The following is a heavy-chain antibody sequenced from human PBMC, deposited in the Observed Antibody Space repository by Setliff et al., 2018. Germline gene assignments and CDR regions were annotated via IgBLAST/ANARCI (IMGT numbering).Heavy chain of an antibody. CDR3: VTSTIIIYYFDF. CDR2: ITGSGGDR. V-gene: IGHV3-23*01. J-gene: IGHJ4*02. CDR1: GFTFKTYA. D-gene: IGHD3-10*01. Sequence: GGSLRLSCAASGFTFKTYAMSWVRQAPGKGLEWVSFITGSGGDRDYADSVKGRFTISRDNSKNTLYLQMNSLRAEDTAVYYCVTSTIIIYYFDFWGQGTPVTVSS.